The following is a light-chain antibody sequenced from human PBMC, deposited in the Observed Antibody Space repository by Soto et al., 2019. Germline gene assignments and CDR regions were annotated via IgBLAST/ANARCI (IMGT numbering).Light chain of an antibody. CDR2: LGS. V-gene: IGKV2-28*01. CDR1: QSLLHSNGYNY. Sequence: DIVMTQSPLSLPVTPGEPASISCRSSQSLLHSNGYNYLDWYLQKPGQSPQLLIYLGSNRASGVTARFSGSGSGTDFTLKISRVEAEDVGVYYCMQALQTPITFGQGTRLEIK. CDR3: MQALQTPIT. J-gene: IGKJ5*01.